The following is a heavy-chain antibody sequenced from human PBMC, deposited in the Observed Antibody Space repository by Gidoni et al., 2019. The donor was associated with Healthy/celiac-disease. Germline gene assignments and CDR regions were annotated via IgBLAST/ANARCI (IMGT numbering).Heavy chain of an antibody. D-gene: IGHD3-3*01. J-gene: IGHJ5*02. CDR2: INPNSGGK. CDR3: ARTGAPGQIFGVVKYNWFDP. Sequence: QVQLLQSGAEVKKPGASVKVSCKASGYTFTGSSMHWVRQAPGQGLEWMGWINPNSGGKNYAQKFQGRVTMTRETSISTAYMELSRLRSDDTAVYYCARTGAPGQIFGVVKYNWFDPWGQGTLVTVSS. V-gene: IGHV1-2*02. CDR1: GYTFTGSS.